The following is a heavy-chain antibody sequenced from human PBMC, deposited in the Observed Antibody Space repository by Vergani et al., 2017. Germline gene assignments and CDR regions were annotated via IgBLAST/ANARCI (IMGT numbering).Heavy chain of an antibody. D-gene: IGHD2/OR15-2a*01. J-gene: IGHJ6*02. CDR2: ISGRSNYI. V-gene: IGHV3-21*06. CDR3: ANSVIAGNVGVAYFGMDV. CDR1: GFSFSTYS. Sequence: VQLQESGGGLVKPGGSLRVSCAASGFSFSTYSINWVRQAPGKGLEWVSSISGRSNYIYYADSLKGRFTISRDNSKNSVYLQMNSLRAEDTAVYFCANSVIAGNVGVAYFGMDVWGRGTTVTVSS.